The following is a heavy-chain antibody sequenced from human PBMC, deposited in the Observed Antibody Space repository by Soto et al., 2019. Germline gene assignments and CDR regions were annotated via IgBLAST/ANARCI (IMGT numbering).Heavy chain of an antibody. Sequence: EVRLVQSGGGLVQPGGSLRLSCAASLFIVSDNYMSWVRQAPGKGLEWVSLIYSGGGTDYAESVKGRFTISRDNSKNTLYLQMNSLRAEDTGIYYCATRMTTAPYGGQGTVVTVSS. CDR2: IYSGGGT. D-gene: IGHD4-17*01. J-gene: IGHJ4*02. V-gene: IGHV3-66*01. CDR1: LFIVSDNY. CDR3: ATRMTTAPY.